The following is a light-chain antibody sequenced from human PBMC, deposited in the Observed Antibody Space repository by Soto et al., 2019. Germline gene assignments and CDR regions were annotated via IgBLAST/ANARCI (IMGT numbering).Light chain of an antibody. CDR2: WAS. CDR3: QQYYSIPHT. J-gene: IGKJ3*01. V-gene: IGKV4-1*01. Sequence: DIVMTQSPDSLAVSLGERATINCKSSQSVLYSSNNKNYLAWYQQKPGQPPKLLIYWASTRESGVPDRFSGSGSGTDFTLTISSLQAEDVAVYYCQQYYSIPHTFGPGTKVVIK. CDR1: QSVLYSSNNKNY.